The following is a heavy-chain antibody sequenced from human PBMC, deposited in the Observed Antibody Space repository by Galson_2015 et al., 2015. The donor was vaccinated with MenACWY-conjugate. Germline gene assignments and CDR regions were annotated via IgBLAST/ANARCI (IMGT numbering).Heavy chain of an antibody. CDR2: ISWDGGST. V-gene: IGHV3-43*01. CDR1: GFTFDDYA. CDR3: ASHNRGSGSYLGPHYFDY. Sequence: SLRLSCAASGFTFDDYAMHWVRQAPGKGLEWVSLISWDGGSTYYADSVKGRFTISRDNSKNSLYLQMNSLRTEDTALYYCASHNRGSGSYLGPHYFDYWGQGTLVTVSS. D-gene: IGHD3-10*01. J-gene: IGHJ4*02.